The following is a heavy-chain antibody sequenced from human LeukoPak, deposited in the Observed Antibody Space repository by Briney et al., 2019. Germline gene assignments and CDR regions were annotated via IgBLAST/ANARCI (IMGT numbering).Heavy chain of an antibody. Sequence: PSETLSLTCTVSGGSISSGSYYWSWIRQPAGKGLEWIGRIYTSGSTNYNPSLKSRVTMSIDKSKNQFSLKLSSVTAADTAVYFCARLKRDGDWYFALWGRGTLVTVSS. J-gene: IGHJ2*01. V-gene: IGHV4-61*02. CDR1: GGSISSGSYY. CDR2: IYTSGST. D-gene: IGHD4-17*01. CDR3: ARLKRDGDWYFAL.